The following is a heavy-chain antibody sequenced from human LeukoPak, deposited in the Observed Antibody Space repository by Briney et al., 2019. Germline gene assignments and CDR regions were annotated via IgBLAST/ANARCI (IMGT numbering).Heavy chain of an antibody. CDR3: ARLQYCSGTSCYWFDP. D-gene: IGHD2-2*01. J-gene: IGHJ5*02. V-gene: IGHV4-59*11. Sequence: SETLSLTCVVSGGSLSTHHWSWIRQSPGRGLEWIGYISDSGSTNYNPSLKSRVTISVDTSKNQFSLRLSSVTAADTAVYYCARLQYCSGTSCYWFDPWGQGALVTVSS. CDR1: GGSLSTHH. CDR2: ISDSGST.